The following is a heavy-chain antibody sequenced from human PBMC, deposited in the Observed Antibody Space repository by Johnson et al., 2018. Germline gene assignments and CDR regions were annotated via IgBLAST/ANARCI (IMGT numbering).Heavy chain of an antibody. CDR1: GFTFSNYA. CDR3: AGGLLRDSDSWYVNV. CDR2: AAFNGN. J-gene: IGHJ4*02. Sequence: QVQLVQSGGGVVQPGRSLRLSCAGSGFTFSNYAMHWVRQPPGKGLEWLAVAAFNGNFYEDSVRGRFTISRDNSKNTLYRQMDSGRDEDKAIYYCAGGLLRDSDSWYVNVWGRGTLVTVS. D-gene: IGHD5-12*01. V-gene: IGHV3-30*04.